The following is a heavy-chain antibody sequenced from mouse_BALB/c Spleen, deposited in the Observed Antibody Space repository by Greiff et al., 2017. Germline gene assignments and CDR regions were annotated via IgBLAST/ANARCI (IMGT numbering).Heavy chain of an antibody. J-gene: IGHJ4*01. CDR2: INSNGGGT. CDR1: GFTFSSYC. CDR3: ARDENAYYGSSGAMDY. V-gene: IGHV5-6-3*01. D-gene: IGHD1-1*01. Sequence: EVMLVESGGGLVQPGGSLKLSCAASGFTFSSYCMSWVRQTPDKRLELVATINSNGGGTYYPESVKGRFTISRDNAKNTLYLQMSNLKSEDTAMYYCARDENAYYGSSGAMDYWGQGTSVTVSS.